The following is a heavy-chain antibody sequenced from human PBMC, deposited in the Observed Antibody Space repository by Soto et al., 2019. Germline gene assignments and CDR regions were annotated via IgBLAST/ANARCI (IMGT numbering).Heavy chain of an antibody. CDR1: DLSFSNAY. D-gene: IGHD3-16*01. CDR2: IKSKTDGGTI. J-gene: IGHJ4*02. CDR3: TTRGALGY. V-gene: IGHV3-15*07. Sequence: EVQLVESGGGLVKPGESLRLSCAASDLSFSNAYINWVRQAPGKGLEWVGRIKSKTDGGTIDYAAPVKGRFIIARDDSSNTVYGQRNSLKTEDTAVEYGTTRGALGYWGQGTLVTVSS.